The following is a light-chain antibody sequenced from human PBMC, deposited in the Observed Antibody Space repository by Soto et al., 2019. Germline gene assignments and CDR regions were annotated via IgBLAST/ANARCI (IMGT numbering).Light chain of an antibody. CDR3: QQRSHWPPFT. V-gene: IGKV3-11*01. Sequence: EIVLTQSPVTLYLSPGERATLSCRASQSISTYLAWYQQKPGQAPRLLIYDASERATGIPARFSVSGSGTDFTLTISSLEPEDFAVYVCQQRSHWPPFTFGTGHRVDIK. J-gene: IGKJ3*01. CDR2: DAS. CDR1: QSISTY.